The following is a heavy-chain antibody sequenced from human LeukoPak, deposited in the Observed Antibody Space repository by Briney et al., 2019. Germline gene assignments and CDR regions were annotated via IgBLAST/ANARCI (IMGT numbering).Heavy chain of an antibody. Sequence: GASVKVSCKASGYTFTGYYMRWVRQAPGQGLEWMGWINPNSGGTNYAQKFQGWVTMTRDTSISTAYMELSRLRSDDTAVYYCARLSTRIAVAGTWFDYWGQGTLVTVSS. CDR1: GYTFTGYY. D-gene: IGHD6-19*01. CDR3: ARLSTRIAVAGTWFDY. J-gene: IGHJ4*02. CDR2: INPNSGGT. V-gene: IGHV1-2*04.